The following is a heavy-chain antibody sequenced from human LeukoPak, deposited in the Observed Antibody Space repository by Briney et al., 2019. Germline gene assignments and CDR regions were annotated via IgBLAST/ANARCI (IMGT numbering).Heavy chain of an antibody. Sequence: GGSLRLSCAASGFTFSNYAMSWVRQAPGRGLEWVSAISGSGDYTNYADSVKGRFTISRDNSKNTLYLQMNSLRAEDTAVYYCAKDIKGGTPPIPPPRHFGIAAAGNALLDAEYFQHWGQGTLVTVSS. V-gene: IGHV3-23*01. CDR3: AKDIKGGTPPIPPPRHFGIAAAGNALLDAEYFQH. CDR1: GFTFSNYA. J-gene: IGHJ1*01. CDR2: ISGSGDYT. D-gene: IGHD6-13*01.